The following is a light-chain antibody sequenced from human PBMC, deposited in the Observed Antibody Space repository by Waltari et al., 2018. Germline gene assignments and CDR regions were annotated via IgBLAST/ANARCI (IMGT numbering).Light chain of an antibody. Sequence: SYELTQPPSVHVSPGQTASITCSREKLSHKSVCWYQQKAGQSPVLVIFQDNKRPSGIPERFTGSNSGNTATLTISGTQAMDEADYYCQACDSSTACVFGGGTKLTVL. CDR1: KLSHKS. J-gene: IGLJ2*01. CDR2: QDN. V-gene: IGLV3-1*01. CDR3: QACDSSTACV.